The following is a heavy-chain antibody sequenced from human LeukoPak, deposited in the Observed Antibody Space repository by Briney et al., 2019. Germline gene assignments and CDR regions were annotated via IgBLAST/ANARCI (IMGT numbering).Heavy chain of an antibody. J-gene: IGHJ4*02. D-gene: IGHD3-3*01. Sequence: GGSLRLSCAASGFTFSSYSMNWVRQARGKGLEWVSSISSRSSYIYYADSVKGRFTISRDNAKNSLYLQMNSLRAEDTAVYYCASGIWSGYYMSGTDYWGQGTLVTVSS. CDR3: ASGIWSGYYMSGTDY. V-gene: IGHV3-21*01. CDR1: GFTFSSYS. CDR2: ISSRSSYI.